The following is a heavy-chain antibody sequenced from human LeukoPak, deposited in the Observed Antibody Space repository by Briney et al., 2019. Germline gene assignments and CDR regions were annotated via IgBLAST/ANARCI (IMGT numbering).Heavy chain of an antibody. J-gene: IGHJ4*02. CDR2: IISSGGYI. CDR3: ARANKGGWLLDY. D-gene: IGHD6-19*01. Sequence: PGGSLRLSCAASGFTFSSYSMNWVRQAPGKGLEWVSSIISSGGYIYYPAPVKGRFTISKANAKNSLYLQMNSLRAKDTAVYYCARANKGGWLLDYWGQGTLVTVSS. CDR1: GFTFSSYS. V-gene: IGHV3-21*01.